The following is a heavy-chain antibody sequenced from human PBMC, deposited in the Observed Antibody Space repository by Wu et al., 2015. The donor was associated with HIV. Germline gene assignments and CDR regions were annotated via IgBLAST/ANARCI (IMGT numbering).Heavy chain of an antibody. J-gene: IGHJ6*03. CDR1: GGSFSDYH. CDR2: INHSGST. CDR3: TRVASVTTGRYDFWYMDV. Sequence: QVQLQQWGAGLLKPSETLSLTCYVYGGSFSDYHWSWIRQSPGKGLEWIGEINHSGSTNCNPSLKSRVKISLDTSTKQFSLRVNSVTAADSAMYFCTRVASVTTGRYDFWYMDVWDKGTTVTVSS. D-gene: IGHD1-1*01. V-gene: IGHV4-34*01.